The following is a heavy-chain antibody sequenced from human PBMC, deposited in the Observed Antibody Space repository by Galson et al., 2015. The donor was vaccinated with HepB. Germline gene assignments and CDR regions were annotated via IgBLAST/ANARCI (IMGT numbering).Heavy chain of an antibody. CDR3: ARALRPYNYDGGSHYSGAALDV. CDR2: INPNSGGT. J-gene: IGHJ3*01. CDR1: GYTFTDYY. Sequence: SVKVSCKASGYTFTDYYIHWVRLALGQGLEWMGWINPNSGGTNYPQKFQDRVTMTRDTSVNTAYMELNWLRSDDIAVYYCARALRPYNYDGGSHYSGAALDVWGQGTTITVSS. V-gene: IGHV1-2*02. D-gene: IGHD3-22*01.